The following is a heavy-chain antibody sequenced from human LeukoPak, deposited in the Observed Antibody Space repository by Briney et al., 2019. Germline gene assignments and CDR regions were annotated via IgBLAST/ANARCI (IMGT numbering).Heavy chain of an antibody. CDR1: GFTVDSNY. J-gene: IGHJ4*02. CDR3: ARGDDSGYYDYFDY. V-gene: IGHV3-53*01. Sequence: GGSLRLSFADSGFTVDSNYLSWVRQAPGKGLEWVSTVYTGGNTYYAASVKGRFTISRDFSKNTVFLHMNSLRAEDTAMYYCARGDDSGYYDYFDYWGQGALVTVSS. D-gene: IGHD3-22*01. CDR2: VYTGGNT.